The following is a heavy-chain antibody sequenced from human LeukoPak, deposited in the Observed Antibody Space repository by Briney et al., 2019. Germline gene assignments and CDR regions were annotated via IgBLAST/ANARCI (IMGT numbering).Heavy chain of an antibody. J-gene: IGHJ4*02. CDR2: ISANSGYT. CDR3: ARDRPGFGTIESPEY. Sequence: ASVKVSCKASGYTFTSYGISWVRQAPGQGLEWMGWISANSGYTKYTQKLQGRVSMTTDTSTRTASMDLRSLRSDDTAMYYCARDRPGFGTIESPEYWGQGTLVTVSS. D-gene: IGHD1-1*01. CDR1: GYTFTSYG. V-gene: IGHV1-18*01.